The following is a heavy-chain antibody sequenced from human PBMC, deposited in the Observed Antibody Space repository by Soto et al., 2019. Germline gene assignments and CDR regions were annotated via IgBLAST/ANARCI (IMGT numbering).Heavy chain of an antibody. CDR3: ARAEGASSLDV. CDR1: GGSISSYY. Sequence: SETLSLTCTVSGGSISSYYWSWIRQPPGKGLEWIGYIYYSGSTNYNPSLKSRVTISVDTSKNQFSLKLSSVTAADTAVYYCARAEGASSLDVWGQGTTVTVSS. V-gene: IGHV4-59*01. CDR2: IYYSGST. D-gene: IGHD6-13*01. J-gene: IGHJ6*02.